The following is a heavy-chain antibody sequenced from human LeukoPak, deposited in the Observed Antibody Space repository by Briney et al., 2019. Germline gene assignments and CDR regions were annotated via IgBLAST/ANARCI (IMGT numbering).Heavy chain of an antibody. J-gene: IGHJ4*02. Sequence: SETLSLTCTVSGGSISSSGYYWGWIRQPPGKGLEWIGSIYYSGSTYYNPSLKSRVTISVDTSKNQFSLKLSSVTAADTAVYYCARRSSGCLDYWGQGTLVTVSS. CDR2: IYYSGST. CDR1: GGSISSSGYY. CDR3: ARRSSGCLDY. D-gene: IGHD3-22*01. V-gene: IGHV4-39*01.